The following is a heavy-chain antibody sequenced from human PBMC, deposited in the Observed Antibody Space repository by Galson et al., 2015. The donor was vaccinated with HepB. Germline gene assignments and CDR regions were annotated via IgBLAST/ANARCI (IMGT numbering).Heavy chain of an antibody. V-gene: IGHV3-74*01. CDR2: INTFGNAI. J-gene: IGHJ2*01. CDR1: GFRFGNYW. D-gene: IGHD5-18*01. Sequence: SLRLSCAASGFRFGNYWMHWVRQVPGKGLEWISRINTFGNAINYADSVRGRFATSRDNAKHILYLQMYSLGAEDTGLYYCARRGGSTWFPGYGYFDLWGRGSLVTVSS. CDR3: ARRGGSTWFPGYGYFDL.